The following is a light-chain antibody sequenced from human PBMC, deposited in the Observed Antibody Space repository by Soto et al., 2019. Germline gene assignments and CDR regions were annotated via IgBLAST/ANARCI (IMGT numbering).Light chain of an antibody. Sequence: DTQMTQSPSSLSASVGDRVTITCQASQDISNYLNWYQQKPGKAPKLLIYDASNLETGVPSRFSGSGSGTDFTFTISSLQPEDIATYYCQQYDNLETFGQGTRLEIK. CDR3: QQYDNLET. CDR2: DAS. CDR1: QDISNY. V-gene: IGKV1-33*01. J-gene: IGKJ5*01.